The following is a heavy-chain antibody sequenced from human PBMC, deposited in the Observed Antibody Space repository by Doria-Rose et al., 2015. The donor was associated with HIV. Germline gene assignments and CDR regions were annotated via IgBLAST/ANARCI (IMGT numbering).Heavy chain of an antibody. D-gene: IGHD6-13*01. J-gene: IGHJ4*02. Sequence: QITLKESGPVLVKPTETLTLTCTVSRVSLSSPGMGVRWIRQPPGKALEWLANIFSDDERSYTTSLKSRLTISRGTSKSQVVLTMTDMDPVDTATYYCARIKSSRWYHKYYFDFWGQGTLVIVSA. CDR1: RVSLSSPGMG. V-gene: IGHV2-26*01. CDR3: ARIKSSRWYHKYYFDF. CDR2: IFSDDER.